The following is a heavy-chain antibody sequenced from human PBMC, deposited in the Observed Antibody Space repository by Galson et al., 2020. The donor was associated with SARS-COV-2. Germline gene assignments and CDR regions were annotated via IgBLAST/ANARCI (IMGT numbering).Heavy chain of an antibody. J-gene: IGHJ4*02. CDR3: ARHGYYDSSGYYRFGDFDY. V-gene: IGHV5-51*01. Sequence: GESLKISCQGSGYSFTSYWIGWVRQMPGKGLEWMGIIYPGDSDTRYSPSFQGQVTISADKSISTAYLQWSSLKASDTAMYYCARHGYYDSSGYYRFGDFDYWGQGTLVTVSS. D-gene: IGHD3-22*01. CDR1: GYSFTSYW. CDR2: IYPGDSDT.